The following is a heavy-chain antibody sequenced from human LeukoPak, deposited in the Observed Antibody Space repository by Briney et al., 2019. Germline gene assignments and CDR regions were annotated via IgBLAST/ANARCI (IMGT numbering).Heavy chain of an antibody. CDR3: ARGTGIFEY. Sequence: GGSLRLSCAASGFTFSSYWLSWVRRAPGKGLECVATIKQDGSDKYYVDSVKGRFTISRDDAKNSLFLQMNSLRAEDTAVYYSARGTGIFEYWGQGTLVTVSS. J-gene: IGHJ4*02. CDR1: GFTFSSYW. D-gene: IGHD3/OR15-3a*01. V-gene: IGHV3-7*01. CDR2: IKQDGSDK.